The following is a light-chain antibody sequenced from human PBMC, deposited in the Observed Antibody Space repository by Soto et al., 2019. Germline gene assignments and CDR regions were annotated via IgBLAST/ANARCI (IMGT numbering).Light chain of an antibody. CDR1: QSVNSN. V-gene: IGKV3-15*01. CDR3: QQRSSWLT. Sequence: EIVMTQSPATLSLSPEERATLSCRASQSVNSNLAWYQQKAGQAPRLLIYGTSTRATGIPARFSGSGSGTDFTLTISSLQFEDFAVYYCQQRSSWLTFGGGTKVDIK. CDR2: GTS. J-gene: IGKJ4*01.